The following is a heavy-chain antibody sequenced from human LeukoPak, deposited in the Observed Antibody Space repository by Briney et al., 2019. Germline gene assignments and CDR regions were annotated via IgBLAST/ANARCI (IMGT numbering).Heavy chain of an antibody. CDR2: MNPNSGNT. Sequence: ASVKVSCKASGYTFTRYDINWVRQATGQGLEWMGWMNPNSGNTGYAQKFQGRVTMTRNTSISTAYMELSSLRSEDTAVYYCARGRGRWYRLLWFDPWGQGTLVTVSS. CDR3: ARGRGRWYRLLWFDP. CDR1: GYTFTRYD. D-gene: IGHD4-23*01. V-gene: IGHV1-8*01. J-gene: IGHJ5*02.